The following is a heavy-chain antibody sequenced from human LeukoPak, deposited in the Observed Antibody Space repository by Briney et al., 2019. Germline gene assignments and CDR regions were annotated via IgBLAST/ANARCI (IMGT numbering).Heavy chain of an antibody. CDR1: GFTFSSYW. J-gene: IGHJ6*02. Sequence: GGSLGLSCAASGFTFSSYWMSWVRQAPGKGLEWMAKIKQDGSEKHYVDSVKGRFTISRDNAKNSLYLQMNSLRAEDTAVYYCATTSYYYGMDVWGQGTTVTVSS. D-gene: IGHD1-1*01. CDR3: ATTSYYYGMDV. CDR2: IKQDGSEK. V-gene: IGHV3-7*01.